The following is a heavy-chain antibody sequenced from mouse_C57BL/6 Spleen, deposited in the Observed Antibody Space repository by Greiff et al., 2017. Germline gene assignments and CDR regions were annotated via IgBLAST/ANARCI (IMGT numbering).Heavy chain of an antibody. CDR3: ARAGYDYGRYYFDD. J-gene: IGHJ2*01. Sequence: QVQLQQPGAELVMPGASVKLSCKASGYTFTSYWMHWVKQRPGQGLAWIGEIDPSDSYTNYNQKFKGTPTLTVDQSSSTAYMQLSSLTSEDSAVDYCARAGYDYGRYYFDDWGKGTTLTVSS. V-gene: IGHV1-69*01. CDR1: GYTFTSYW. D-gene: IGHD2-4*01. CDR2: IDPSDSYT.